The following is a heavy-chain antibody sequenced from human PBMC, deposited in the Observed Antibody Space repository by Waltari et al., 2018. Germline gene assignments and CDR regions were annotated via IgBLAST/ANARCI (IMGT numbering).Heavy chain of an antibody. J-gene: IGHJ4*02. CDR1: GGSFSGYY. V-gene: IGHV4-34*01. CDR2: INHSGST. Sequence: QVQLQQWGAGLLKPSETLSLTCAVYGGSFSGYYWSWIRQPPGKGLEWIGEINHSGSTNYNPSLKSRVTISVDTSKNQFSLKLSSVTAEDTAVYFCATAYSNSCFNHWGQGTLVTVSS. D-gene: IGHD5-18*01. CDR3: ATAYSNSCFNH.